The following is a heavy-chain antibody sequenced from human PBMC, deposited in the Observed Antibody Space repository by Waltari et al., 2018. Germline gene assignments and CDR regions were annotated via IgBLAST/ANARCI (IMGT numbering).Heavy chain of an antibody. J-gene: IGHJ6*03. D-gene: IGHD1-1*01. CDR1: GGSISSYY. Sequence: TLSLTCTVSGGSISSYYWSWLRQPAGKGLEWMGRIYTSGSTNYNPSLKSRVTMSVDTSKNQFSLKLSSVTAADTAVYYCARVRLAGNYYYYYMDVWGKGTTVTVSS. V-gene: IGHV4-4*07. CDR3: ARVRLAGNYYYYYMDV. CDR2: IYTSGST.